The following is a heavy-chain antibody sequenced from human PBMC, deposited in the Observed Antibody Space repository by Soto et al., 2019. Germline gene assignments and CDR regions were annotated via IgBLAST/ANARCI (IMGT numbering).Heavy chain of an antibody. D-gene: IGHD3-10*01. Sequence: EVQLLESGGGLVQPGESLRLSCAVSGFVFGDYAMSWVRQAPGKGLEWVSTIGVSGNTYNADSVKGRFTISRDTSKNTLSLQMNNLRVEDTAVYYCAKRGMRSLYYFDSWGQGTLVTVSS. V-gene: IGHV3-23*01. J-gene: IGHJ4*02. CDR3: AKRGMRSLYYFDS. CDR2: IGVSGNT. CDR1: GFVFGDYA.